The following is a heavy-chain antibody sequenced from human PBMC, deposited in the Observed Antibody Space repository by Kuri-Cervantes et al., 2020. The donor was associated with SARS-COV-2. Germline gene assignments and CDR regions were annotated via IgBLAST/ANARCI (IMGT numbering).Heavy chain of an antibody. V-gene: IGHV3-30*18. D-gene: IGHD3-3*01. CDR3: AKDFGVVIIDDLLDY. J-gene: IGHJ4*02. CDR2: ISYDGSSE. CDR1: GFSFSSYG. Sequence: GGSRRLSCAASGFSFSSYGMNWVRQAPGKGLEWVAVISYDGSSEYYVDSVKGRFTISRDNSKNTLYLQMNSLSAEDTAAYYCAKDFGVVIIDDLLDYWGQGTLVTVSS.